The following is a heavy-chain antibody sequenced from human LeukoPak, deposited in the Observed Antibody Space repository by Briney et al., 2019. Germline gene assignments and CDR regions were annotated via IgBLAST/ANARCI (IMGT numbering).Heavy chain of an antibody. D-gene: IGHD1-26*01. CDR3: ARRVGATNWFDP. V-gene: IGHV1-2*02. Sequence: ASVKVSCKASGYTFTGYYMHWVRQAPGQGLEWMGWINPNSGGTNYAQKFQGRVIMTRDTSISTAYMELSRLRSDDTAVYYCARRVGATNWFDPWGQGTLVTVSS. CDR2: INPNSGGT. CDR1: GYTFTGYY. J-gene: IGHJ5*02.